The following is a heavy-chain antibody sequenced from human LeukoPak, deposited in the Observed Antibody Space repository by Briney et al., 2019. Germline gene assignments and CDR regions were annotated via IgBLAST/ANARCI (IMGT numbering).Heavy chain of an antibody. Sequence: GGSLRLSCAASGFTFSTYWMTWVRQAPGKGLEWVAIIKPDGSEKYYVDSVKGRFSISRDNAENSPFLQMNGLRPEDTAVFYCARGQYTDGLSYWGQGTLVTVSS. D-gene: IGHD5-24*01. CDR3: ARGQYTDGLSY. CDR1: GFTFSTYW. V-gene: IGHV3-7*03. J-gene: IGHJ4*02. CDR2: IKPDGSEK.